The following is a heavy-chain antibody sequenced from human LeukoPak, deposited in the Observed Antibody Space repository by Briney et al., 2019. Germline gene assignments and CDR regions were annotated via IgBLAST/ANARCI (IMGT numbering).Heavy chain of an antibody. J-gene: IGHJ5*02. CDR3: ARDEGGSTRPPPAYNWFDP. CDR1: GGSIISYY. Sequence: PSETLSLTCTVSGGSIISYYWSWIRQPAGKGLEWIGRVYSSGTTNYNPSLKSRVTMSVDTSKNHFSLKLTSVTAADTAMYFCARDEGGSTRPPPAYNWFDPWGQGTLVAVSS. D-gene: IGHD1-1*01. CDR2: VYSSGTT. V-gene: IGHV4-4*07.